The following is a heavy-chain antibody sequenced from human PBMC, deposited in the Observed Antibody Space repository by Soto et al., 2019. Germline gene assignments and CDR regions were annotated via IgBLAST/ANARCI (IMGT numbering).Heavy chain of an antibody. D-gene: IGHD3-9*01. CDR1: GGSFSGYY. V-gene: IGHV4-34*01. CDR2: INDRGSI. Sequence: QVQLQQWGAGPLRPLETLSLTCGVSGGSFSGYYWAWIRQSPGKGLEWIGEINDRGSINYNPSLKSRVSISFDTSKNHYPLSLRSVTAADTAVYYWARESNDILTGPPWVWYFDLGGRGTLVTVSS. J-gene: IGHJ2*01. CDR3: ARESNDILTGPPWVWYFDL.